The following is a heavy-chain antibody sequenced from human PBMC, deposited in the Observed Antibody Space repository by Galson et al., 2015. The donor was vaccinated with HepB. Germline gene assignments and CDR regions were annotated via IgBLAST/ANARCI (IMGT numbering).Heavy chain of an antibody. CDR1: GFSFSDYY. V-gene: IGHV3-11*01. D-gene: IGHD2-2*01. CDR3: ARDAYCSSTNCYWGYYSYVDV. J-gene: IGHJ6*03. CDR2: ISSTGSSI. Sequence: SLRLSCAASGFSFSDYYMNWIRQAPGKGLEWVSYISSTGSSINYADSVKGRFTISRDNAKNSLYLQMNSLRAEDTAVYYCARDAYCSSTNCYWGYYSYVDVWGKGTTVTVSS.